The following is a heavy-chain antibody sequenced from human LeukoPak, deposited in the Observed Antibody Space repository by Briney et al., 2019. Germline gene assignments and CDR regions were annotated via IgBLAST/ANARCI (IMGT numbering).Heavy chain of an antibody. D-gene: IGHD3-3*01. J-gene: IGHJ4*02. Sequence: PGRSLRLSCAASGFTFDDYAMHWVRQVPGKGLEWVSGISWNSGSIGYADSVKGRFTISRDNAKNSLYLQMNSLRAEDMALYYCAKDIGYDFWSGYLDYWGQGTLVTVSS. CDR1: GFTFDDYA. V-gene: IGHV3-9*03. CDR2: ISWNSGSI. CDR3: AKDIGYDFWSGYLDY.